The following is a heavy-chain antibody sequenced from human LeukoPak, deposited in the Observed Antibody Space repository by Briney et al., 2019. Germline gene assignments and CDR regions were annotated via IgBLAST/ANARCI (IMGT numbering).Heavy chain of an antibody. Sequence: GSLRLSCAVSGITLSNYGMSWVRQAPGKGLEWIGSIYYSGSTYYNPSLKSRVTISVDASRNQLSLKLSSVTAADTAVYYCAREVRGYSYGHYYYYYYMDVWGKGTTVTVSS. D-gene: IGHD5-18*01. V-gene: IGHV4-39*07. J-gene: IGHJ6*03. CDR3: AREVRGYSYGHYYYYYYMDV. CDR2: IYYSGST. CDR1: GITLSNYG.